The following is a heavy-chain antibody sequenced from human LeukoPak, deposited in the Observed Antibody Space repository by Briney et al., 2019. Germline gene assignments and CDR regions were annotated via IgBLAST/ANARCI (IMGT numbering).Heavy chain of an antibody. J-gene: IGHJ4*02. CDR1: GFTFSNNW. D-gene: IGHD3-10*01. CDR2: VKKDESEK. CDR3: ARGPPYGSRSGYFDY. Sequence: GGSLRLSCAASGFTFSNNWMTWVRQAPGKGLEWVASVKKDESEKYYVDSVKGRFTISRDNAKNSLYLQMNSLRVEDTAVYYCARGPPYGSRSGYFDYWGQGTLVTVSS. V-gene: IGHV3-7*01.